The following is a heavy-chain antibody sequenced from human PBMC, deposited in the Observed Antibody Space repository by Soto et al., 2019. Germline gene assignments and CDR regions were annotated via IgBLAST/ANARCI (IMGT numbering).Heavy chain of an antibody. D-gene: IGHD1-1*01. CDR1: GGSISDYY. CDR3: ARDRYNWNDVGAFDI. J-gene: IGHJ3*02. CDR2: ISYSGST. Sequence: SETLSLTCTVSGGSISDYYWSWIRQPPGKGLEWIGYISYSGSTNYKPSLKSRVTISLDTSKKQFSLKLSSVTAADKAVYYCARDRYNWNDVGAFDIWGQGTMVTVSS. V-gene: IGHV4-59*01.